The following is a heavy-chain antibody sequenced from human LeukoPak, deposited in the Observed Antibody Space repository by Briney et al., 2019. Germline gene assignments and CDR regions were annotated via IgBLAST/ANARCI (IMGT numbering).Heavy chain of an antibody. J-gene: IGHJ4*02. V-gene: IGHV1-69*01. D-gene: IGHD6-19*01. Sequence: SVKVSCKASGGTFSSYAISWVRQAPGQGLEWMGGIIPIFGTANYAQKFQGRVTITADESTSTAYMELSSLRSEDTAVYYCAREYSSGWSFDYWGQGTLVTVSS. CDR3: AREYSSGWSFDY. CDR2: IIPIFGTA. CDR1: GGTFSSYA.